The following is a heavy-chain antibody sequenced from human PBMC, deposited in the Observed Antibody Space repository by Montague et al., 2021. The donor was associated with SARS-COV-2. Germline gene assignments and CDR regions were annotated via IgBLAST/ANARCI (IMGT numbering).Heavy chain of an antibody. D-gene: IGHD3-22*01. Sequence: SETLSLTCPVSGGSISSSSYYWGWIRQPPGQALEWIGSIYYSGSTYYNPSLKSRVTISVATSKNQFSLKLSSVTAADTAVYYCARFPTSYYYDSKAAPSTPDAFDMWDQVKIVTVSS. V-gene: IGHV4-39*01. CDR2: IYYSGST. CDR3: ARFPTSYYYDSKAAPSTPDAFDM. CDR1: GGSISSSSYY. J-gene: IGHJ3*02.